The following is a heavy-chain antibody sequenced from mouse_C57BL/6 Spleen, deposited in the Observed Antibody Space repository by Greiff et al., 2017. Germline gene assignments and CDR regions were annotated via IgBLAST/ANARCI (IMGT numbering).Heavy chain of an antibody. CDR1: GFTFSSYG. V-gene: IGHV5-6*01. CDR2: ISSGGSYT. D-gene: IGHD2-3*01. CDR3: ARQEGGLLGNAMDY. Sequence: EVQLVESGGDLVKPGGSLKLSCAASGFTFSSYGMSWVRQTPDKRLEWVATISSGGSYTYYPDSVKGRFTISRDNAKNTLYLQMGSLKSEDTAMYYCARQEGGLLGNAMDYWGQGTSVTVSS. J-gene: IGHJ4*01.